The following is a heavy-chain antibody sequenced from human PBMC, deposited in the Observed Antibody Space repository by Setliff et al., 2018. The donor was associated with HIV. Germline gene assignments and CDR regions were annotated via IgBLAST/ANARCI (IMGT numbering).Heavy chain of an antibody. Sequence: KSSETLSLTCTVSGDSITRGSYYWSWIRQPAGKGLEWIGHIYTSGKTHYSPSFKSRITISADTSKNQLSLNLSSVTAADTAIYYCARAAYSGTYLWEPATDLWGRGTLVTVSS. J-gene: IGHJ2*01. V-gene: IGHV4-61*09. D-gene: IGHD1-26*01. CDR3: ARAAYSGTYLWEPATDL. CDR1: GDSITRGSYY. CDR2: IYTSGKT.